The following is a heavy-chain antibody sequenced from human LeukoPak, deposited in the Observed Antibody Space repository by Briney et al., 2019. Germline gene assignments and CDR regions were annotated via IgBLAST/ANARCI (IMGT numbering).Heavy chain of an antibody. Sequence: PGGSLRLSCEASGFTFSRFGMNWVRQAPGKGLEWVAFIQYDESLKCYLGSVKGRFTISRDNSENTLYLQMNTLRAEDTAIYFCAKSLAARWVIDYWGQGTLVTVSS. CDR2: IQYDESLK. CDR1: GFTFSRFG. CDR3: AKSLAARWVIDY. J-gene: IGHJ4*02. V-gene: IGHV3-30*02. D-gene: IGHD6-25*01.